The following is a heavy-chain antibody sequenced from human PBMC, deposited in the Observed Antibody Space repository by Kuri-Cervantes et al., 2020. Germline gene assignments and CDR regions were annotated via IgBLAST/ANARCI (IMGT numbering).Heavy chain of an antibody. Sequence: ASVKVSCKASGHTFRNYFMHWVRQAPGQGLEWMGWINTNTGNPTYAQGFTGRFVFSLDTSVSTAYLQISSLKAEDTAVYYCAREGPNVLSSWGQGTLVTVSS. CDR3: AREGPNVLSS. CDR2: INTNTGNP. J-gene: IGHJ5*02. V-gene: IGHV7-4-1*02. CDR1: GHTFRNYF.